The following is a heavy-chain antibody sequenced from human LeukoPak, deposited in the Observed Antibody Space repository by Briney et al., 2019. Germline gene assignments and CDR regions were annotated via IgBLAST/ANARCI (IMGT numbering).Heavy chain of an antibody. J-gene: IGHJ6*02. CDR2: IWFDGSKK. CDR3: ARDPYYDSSENYYYGMDV. Sequence: GRSLRLSCAASGFSFSSYGMHWVRQAPGKGLEWVAVIWFDGSKKYYADSVKGRFTISRDNSKNTLYLQMNSLRAEDTAVYYCARDPYYDSSENYYYGMDVWGQGTTVTVSS. V-gene: IGHV3-33*01. CDR1: GFSFSSYG. D-gene: IGHD3-22*01.